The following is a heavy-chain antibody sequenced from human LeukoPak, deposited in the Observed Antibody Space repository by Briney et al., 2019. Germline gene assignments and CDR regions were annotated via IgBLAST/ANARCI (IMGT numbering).Heavy chain of an antibody. V-gene: IGHV3-21*01. CDR2: ISSSSSYI. CDR3: ARDHRVVPATHYYYYYGMDV. D-gene: IGHD2-2*01. Sequence: GGSLRLSCAASGFTFSSYSMNWVRQAPGKGLEWVSSISSSSSYIYYADSVKGRFTISRDNAKNSLYLQMNSLRAEDTAVYYCARDHRVVPATHYYYYYGMDVWGQGTTVTVSS. J-gene: IGHJ6*02. CDR1: GFTFSSYS.